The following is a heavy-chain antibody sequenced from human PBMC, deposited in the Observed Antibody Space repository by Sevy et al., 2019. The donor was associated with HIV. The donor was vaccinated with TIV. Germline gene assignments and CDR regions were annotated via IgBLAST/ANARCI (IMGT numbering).Heavy chain of an antibody. CDR2: ISGSGGST. V-gene: IGHV3-23*01. CDR1: GFSFSSYA. CDR3: ARRPDLGVVILTGVLDV. J-gene: IGHJ6*02. Sequence: GGSLRLSCEASGFSFSSYAMSWVRQTPGKGLQWVSVISGSGGSTYYADSVKGRFTIFRDNSRNTVYLQMNSLRAEDTAVYYCARRPDLGVVILTGVLDVWGQGTTVTVSS. D-gene: IGHD3-3*01.